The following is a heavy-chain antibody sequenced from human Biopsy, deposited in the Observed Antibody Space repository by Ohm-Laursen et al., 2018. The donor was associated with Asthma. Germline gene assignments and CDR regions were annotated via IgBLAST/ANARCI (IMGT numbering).Heavy chain of an antibody. CDR1: GGSFSSNY. CDR2: THYRGYH. V-gene: IGHV4-34*04. CDR3: ARGSSSRLSQWELLVSGGKRAHSYYGMDV. Sequence: GTLSLTCAVYGGSFSSNYWSWIRQTPGKGLEWLGDTHYRGYHKHNPSLRSRTTLSVDTSKNQFSLRLTSVTAADTAVYYCARGSSSRLSQWELLVSGGKRAHSYYGMDVWGQGTTVTVSS. D-gene: IGHD1-26*01. J-gene: IGHJ6*02.